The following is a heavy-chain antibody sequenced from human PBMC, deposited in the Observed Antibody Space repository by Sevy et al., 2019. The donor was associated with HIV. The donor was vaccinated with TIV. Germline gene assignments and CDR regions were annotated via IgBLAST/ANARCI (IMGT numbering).Heavy chain of an antibody. CDR3: TTSPGVTASFGGVSFSDHYYGMDV. CDR1: GFTFSNAW. V-gene: IGHV3-15*01. D-gene: IGHD2-21*02. CDR2: IKSKTDGGTT. J-gene: IGHJ6*02. Sequence: GGSLRLSCAASGFTFSNAWMSWVRQAPGKGLEWVGRIKSKTDGGTTDYAAPVKGRFTVSRDDSKNTLYRQMNSLKTDDKAVYYCTTSPGVTASFGGVSFSDHYYGMDVWGQGTTVTVSS.